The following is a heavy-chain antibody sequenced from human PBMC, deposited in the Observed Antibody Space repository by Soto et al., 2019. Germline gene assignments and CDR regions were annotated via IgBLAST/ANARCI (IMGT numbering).Heavy chain of an antibody. V-gene: IGHV1-46*01. CDR2: INPSGDST. D-gene: IGHD5-12*01. CDR3: ARATRSGSPHFDH. CDR1: GYTFSNYY. Sequence: ASVKVSCKGAGYTFSNYYMHWVRQVPGQGLVWMGIINPSGDSTSYAQEFQGRVTMTRETYTSTLYMELSSLRSEDTAVYYCARATRSGSPHFDHWGQGTLVTVSS. J-gene: IGHJ4*02.